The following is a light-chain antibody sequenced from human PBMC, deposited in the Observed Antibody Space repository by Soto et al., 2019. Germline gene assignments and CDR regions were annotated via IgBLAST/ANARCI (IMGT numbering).Light chain of an antibody. CDR3: QAYDSRLSALV. CDR1: SSNIGAGYD. CDR2: GNS. Sequence: QSVLTQPTSVSGAPGQRVTISCTGSSSNIGAGYDVHWYQQLPGTAPKLLIYGNSNRPSGVPDRFSGSKSGTSASLAITGLQAEDEADYYCQAYDSRLSALVLGGGTKLTVL. J-gene: IGLJ2*01. V-gene: IGLV1-40*01.